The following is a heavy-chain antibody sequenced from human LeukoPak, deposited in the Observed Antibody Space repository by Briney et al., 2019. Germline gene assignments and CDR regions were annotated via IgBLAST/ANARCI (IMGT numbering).Heavy chain of an antibody. Sequence: GRSLRLSCAASGFTFSSYAMLWVRQAPGKGLEWVAVISYDGSNKYYADSVKGRFTISRDNSKNTLYLQMNSLRSEDMAFYYCAKSSADGYNLFDYWGQGTLVTVSS. J-gene: IGHJ4*02. CDR3: AKSSADGYNLFDY. CDR1: GFTFSSYA. V-gene: IGHV3-30-3*02. D-gene: IGHD5-24*01. CDR2: ISYDGSNK.